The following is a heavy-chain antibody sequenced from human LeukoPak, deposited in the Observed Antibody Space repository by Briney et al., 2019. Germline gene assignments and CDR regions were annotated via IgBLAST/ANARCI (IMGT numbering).Heavy chain of an antibody. V-gene: IGHV3-30-3*01. CDR1: EVTFSGHS. CDR3: VRDSPYCSSSTCFTVNYFDY. D-gene: IGHD2-2*01. CDR2: ISHDGSKK. J-gene: IGHJ4*02. Sequence: GRSLRLSCAASEVTFSGHSMHWVRQAPDKGLEWVAVISHDGSKKYYTDSVKGRFTISRDNSKSALYLQMNSLRPEDTAVYHCVRDSPYCSSSTCFTVNYFDYWGQGALVSVSS.